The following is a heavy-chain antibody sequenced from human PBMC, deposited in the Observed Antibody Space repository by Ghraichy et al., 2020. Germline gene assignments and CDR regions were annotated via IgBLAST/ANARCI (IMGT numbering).Heavy chain of an antibody. CDR3: ARSYSSSSNWFDP. D-gene: IGHD6-13*01. CDR2: IYYSGST. J-gene: IGHJ5*02. Sequence: SETLSLTCTVSGGSISSYYWSWIRQPPGKGLEWIGYIYYSGSTNYNPSLKSRVTISVDTSKNQFSLKLSSVTAADTAVYYCARSYSSSSNWFDPWGQGTLVTVSS. V-gene: IGHV4-59*01. CDR1: GGSISSYY.